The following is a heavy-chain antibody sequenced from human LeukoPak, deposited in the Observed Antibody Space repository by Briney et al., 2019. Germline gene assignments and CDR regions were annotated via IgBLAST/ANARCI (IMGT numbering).Heavy chain of an antibody. V-gene: IGHV3-9*01. J-gene: IGHJ4*02. CDR1: GFTFDDYA. Sequence: GGSLRLSCAASGFTFDDYAMHWVRQAPGKGLEWVSGISWNSGSIGYADSVKGRFTISRDNAKNSLYLQMNSLRAEDTALHYCAKDNSSYGANVDYWGQGTLVTVSS. CDR3: AKDNSSYGANVDY. D-gene: IGHD5-18*01. CDR2: ISWNSGSI.